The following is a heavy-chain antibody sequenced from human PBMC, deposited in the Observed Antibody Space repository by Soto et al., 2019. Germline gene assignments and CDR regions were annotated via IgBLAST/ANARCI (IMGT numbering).Heavy chain of an antibody. D-gene: IGHD3-10*01. Sequence: PSETLSLTCAVSGGSISSSNWWSWVRQPPGKGLEWIGEIYHSGSTNYNPSLKSRVTISVDKSKNQFSLKLSSVTAADTAVYYCARDADNYYGSGSYSYYFDYWRQGPLVTVSS. CDR1: GGSISSSNW. J-gene: IGHJ4*02. CDR2: IYHSGST. V-gene: IGHV4-4*02. CDR3: ARDADNYYGSGSYSYYFDY.